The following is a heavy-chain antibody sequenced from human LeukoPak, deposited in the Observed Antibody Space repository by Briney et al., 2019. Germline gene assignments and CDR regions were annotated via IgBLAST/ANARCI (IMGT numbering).Heavy chain of an antibody. Sequence: GASVKVSSKASGYTFTGYYMHWVRQAPGQGLEWMGRINPNSGGTNYAQKFQGRVTMTRDTSISTAYMELSRLRSDDTAVYYCASMTSSGWSSNWFDPWGQGTLVTVSS. J-gene: IGHJ5*02. CDR2: INPNSGGT. CDR3: ASMTSSGWSSNWFDP. V-gene: IGHV1-2*06. CDR1: GYTFTGYY. D-gene: IGHD6-19*01.